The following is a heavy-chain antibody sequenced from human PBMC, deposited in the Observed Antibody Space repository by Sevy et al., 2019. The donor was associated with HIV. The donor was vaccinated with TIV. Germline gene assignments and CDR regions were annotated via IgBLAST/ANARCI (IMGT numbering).Heavy chain of an antibody. CDR3: ARDDSALYSYGLDL. CDR1: GGSISSSNW. Sequence: SETLSLTCVVSGGSISSSNWWSWVRQPPGKGLYWIGEIYHSGSTNYNPSLESRVSISIDKSKNHFSLKVNSVTAADTAVYYCARDDSALYSYGLDLWGQGTTVTVSS. D-gene: IGHD2-21*01. CDR2: IYHSGST. J-gene: IGHJ6*02. V-gene: IGHV4-4*02.